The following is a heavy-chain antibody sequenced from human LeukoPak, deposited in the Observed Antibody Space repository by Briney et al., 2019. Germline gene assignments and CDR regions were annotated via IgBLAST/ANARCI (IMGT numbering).Heavy chain of an antibody. D-gene: IGHD6-13*01. CDR3: ARGYSSSWYLD. CDR2: IYSGGSP. V-gene: IGHV3-53*01. Sequence: TGGSLRLSRAASGFTVSSNDMSWVRQAPGKGLEWVSVIYSGGSPYYADSVKGRFTISRDNSKNTLYLQMNSLGAEDTAVYYCARGYSSSWYLDWGQGTLVTVSS. J-gene: IGHJ4*02. CDR1: GFTVSSND.